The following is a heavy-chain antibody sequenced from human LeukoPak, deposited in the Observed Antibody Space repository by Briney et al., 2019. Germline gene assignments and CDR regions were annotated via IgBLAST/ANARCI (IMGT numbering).Heavy chain of an antibody. V-gene: IGHV3-48*03. CDR3: ARDLPTGTYRAYFDN. D-gene: IGHD1-26*01. CDR2: ISSTGSDI. J-gene: IGHJ4*02. CDR1: GFIFSNYE. Sequence: GGSLRRSCAGSGFIFSNYEMNWVRQAPGKGLEWVSYISSTGSDIYYADSVKGRFTISRDNAENSLYLQMNSLRAEDTAVYYCARDLPTGTYRAYFDNWGQGTLVTVSS.